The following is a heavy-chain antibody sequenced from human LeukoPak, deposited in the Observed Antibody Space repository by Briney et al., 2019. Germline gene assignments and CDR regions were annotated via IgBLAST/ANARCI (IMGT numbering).Heavy chain of an antibody. V-gene: IGHV3-66*01. CDR2: IYSGGST. CDR1: GFTVSSKY. J-gene: IGHJ4*02. CDR3: ARGRGYSGYDVSLPFDY. D-gene: IGHD5-12*01. Sequence: GGSLRLSCAGSGFTVSSKYMSWVRQAPGKGLEWVSVIYSGGSTDYADSVKGRFTMSRDNSKNMLYPQMNSLRVDDTAVYFCARGRGYSGYDVSLPFDYWGQGTLVTVSS.